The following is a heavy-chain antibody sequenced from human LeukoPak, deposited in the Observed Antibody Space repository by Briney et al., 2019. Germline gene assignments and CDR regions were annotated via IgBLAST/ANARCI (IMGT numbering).Heavy chain of an antibody. Sequence: SETLSLTCTVSGGSISSGSYYWGWIRQPPGKGLEWIGSIYYSGSTYYNPSLKSRVTISVDTSKNQFSLKLSSVTAADTAVYYCAKRSLRYFDWLFLWGQGTLVTVSS. D-gene: IGHD3-9*01. J-gene: IGHJ5*02. V-gene: IGHV4-39*07. CDR1: GGSISSGSYY. CDR3: AKRSLRYFDWLFL. CDR2: IYYSGST.